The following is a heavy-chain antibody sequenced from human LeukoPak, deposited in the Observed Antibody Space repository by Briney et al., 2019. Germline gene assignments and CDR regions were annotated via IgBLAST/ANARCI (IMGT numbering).Heavy chain of an antibody. V-gene: IGHV1-2*02. CDR1: GYTFTGYY. CDR2: INPNSGGT. Sequence: ASVKVSCKASGYTFTGYYMHWVRQAPGQGLEWMGWINPNSGGTNYAQKFQGRVTMTRDTSISTAYMELSRLRSDDTAVYYCARGTYYYDSSGNLDYWGQGTLVTVSS. D-gene: IGHD3-22*01. CDR3: ARGTYYYDSSGNLDY. J-gene: IGHJ4*02.